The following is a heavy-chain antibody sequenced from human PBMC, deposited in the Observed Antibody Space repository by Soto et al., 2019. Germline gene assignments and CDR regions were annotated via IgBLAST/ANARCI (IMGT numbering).Heavy chain of an antibody. CDR3: AGAVSDFDVRRYRTSYFDQ. V-gene: IGHV4-31*03. CDR1: GASVSTGVYY. J-gene: IGHJ4*02. D-gene: IGHD3-10*02. Sequence: SETLSLTCTVSGASVSTGVYYWTWIRQRPGKGLEWIGYIDNSGSTYYNPSLTGRVDISVDTSKNEFSLNLKSLTAADTAFYYCAGAVSDFDVRRYRTSYFDQWGQGILVTVSS. CDR2: IDNSGST.